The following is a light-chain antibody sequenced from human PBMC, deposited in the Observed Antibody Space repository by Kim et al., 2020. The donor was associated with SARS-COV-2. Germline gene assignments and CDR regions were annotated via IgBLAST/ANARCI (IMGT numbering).Light chain of an antibody. V-gene: IGLV3-1*01. CDR2: QDS. Sequence: SYELTQPPPVSVSPGQTASITCSGNELGYKYTSWYQQKPGQSPVLVMYQDSKRPSGIPERFSGSNSGNTATLTISGTQAMDEADYYCQAWDSSTAVVFGGGTQLTVL. CDR3: QAWDSSTAVV. J-gene: IGLJ2*01. CDR1: ELGYKY.